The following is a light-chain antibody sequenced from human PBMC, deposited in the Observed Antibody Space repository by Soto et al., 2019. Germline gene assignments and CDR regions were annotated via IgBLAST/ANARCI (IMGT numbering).Light chain of an antibody. V-gene: IGLV1-47*01. Sequence: QSVLTQPPSASGTPGQRVTISCSGRNSNIGCNYVYWYQQVPGTAPKLLIYTNNQRPSGVPDRFSGSKSATSASLAIGGLRSEDEADYYCAAWDDSLSGWVFGGGTKLTVL. CDR2: TNN. CDR1: NSNIGCNY. J-gene: IGLJ3*02. CDR3: AAWDDSLSGWV.